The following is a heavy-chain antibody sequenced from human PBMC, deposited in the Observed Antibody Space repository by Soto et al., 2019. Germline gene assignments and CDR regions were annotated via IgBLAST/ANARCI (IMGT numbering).Heavy chain of an antibody. V-gene: IGHV3-11*01. D-gene: IGHD2-2*01. J-gene: IGHJ6*03. Sequence: QVQLVESGGGLVKPGGSLRLSCAASGFTFSDYYMSWIRQAPGKGLEWVSYISSSGSTIYYADSVKGRFTISRDNAKNSLYLQKNSLRAEDTGVYYCSRDQAPPCSSTRCYVDYFYYYYMDVWGKGTTVTVSS. CDR2: ISSSGSTI. CDR3: SRDQAPPCSSTRCYVDYFYYYYMDV. CDR1: GFTFSDYY.